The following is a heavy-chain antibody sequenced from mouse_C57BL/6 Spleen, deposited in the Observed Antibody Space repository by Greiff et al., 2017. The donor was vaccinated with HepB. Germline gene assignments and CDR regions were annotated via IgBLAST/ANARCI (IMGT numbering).Heavy chain of an antibody. CDR3: ARQGTGTGYFDV. J-gene: IGHJ1*03. CDR1: GFTFSDYY. CDR2: ISNGGGST. Sequence: EVMLVESGGGLVQPGGSLKLSCAASGFTFSDYYMYWVRQTPEKRLEWVAYISNGGGSTYYPDTVKGRFTISRDNAKNTLYLQMSRLKSEDTAMYYCARQGTGTGYFDVWGTGTTVTVSS. V-gene: IGHV5-12*01. D-gene: IGHD4-1*01.